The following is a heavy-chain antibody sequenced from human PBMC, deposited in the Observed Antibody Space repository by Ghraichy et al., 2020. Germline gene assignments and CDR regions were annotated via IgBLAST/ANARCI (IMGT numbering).Heavy chain of an antibody. V-gene: IGHV3-23*01. CDR1: GFTFSNYA. Sequence: GESLNISCAASGFTFSNYAMSWVRQVPGKGLEWVSGISHSGGSTYYADSVKGRFTISRDNSKNTLDLQMSSLRAEDTAIYYCAKEGLDSNRRSRRMISSGFDYWGQGTLVTVSS. J-gene: IGHJ4*02. CDR3: AKEGLDSNRRSRRMISSGFDY. D-gene: IGHD3/OR15-3a*01. CDR2: ISHSGGST.